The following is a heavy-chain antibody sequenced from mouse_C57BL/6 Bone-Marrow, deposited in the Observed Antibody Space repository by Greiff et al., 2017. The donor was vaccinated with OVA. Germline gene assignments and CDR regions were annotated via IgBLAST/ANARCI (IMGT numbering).Heavy chain of an antibody. Sequence: EVQLMQSGGDLVKPGGSLKLSCAASGFTFSSYGMPWVRQTPDKRLEWVATISSGGSYTYYPDSVKGRFTISRDNAKNTLYLQMSSLKSEDTAMYYCARFYYYGRYYYAMDYWGQGTSVTVSS. CDR3: ARFYYYGRYYYAMDY. CDR2: ISSGGSYT. D-gene: IGHD1-1*01. V-gene: IGHV5-6*01. J-gene: IGHJ4*01. CDR1: GFTFSSYG.